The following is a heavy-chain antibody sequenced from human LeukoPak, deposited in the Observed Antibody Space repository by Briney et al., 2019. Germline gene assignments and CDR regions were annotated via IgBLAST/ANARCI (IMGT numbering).Heavy chain of an antibody. Sequence: SETLSLTCTVSGGSISSYYWSWIWQPPGKGLEWIGYIYTSGSTNYNPSLKSRVTISVDTSKNQFSLKLSSVTAADTAVYYCARRGYDFWSGHDYYMDVWGKGTTVTVSS. V-gene: IGHV4-4*09. CDR1: GGSISSYY. CDR3: ARRGYDFWSGHDYYMDV. CDR2: IYTSGST. D-gene: IGHD3-3*01. J-gene: IGHJ6*03.